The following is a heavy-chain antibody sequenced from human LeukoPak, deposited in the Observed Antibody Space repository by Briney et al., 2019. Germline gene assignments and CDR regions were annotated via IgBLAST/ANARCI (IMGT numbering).Heavy chain of an antibody. CDR3: ATLITMIH. Sequence: PGGSLRLCCAASGFTFSSWAMSWVRQAPGKGLEWVSAFSGNGGATYYADSVKGRFTISRDNSKNILYLQMNSLRAEDTAVYYCATLITMIHWGQGTLVTVSS. CDR2: FSGNGGAT. V-gene: IGHV3-23*01. D-gene: IGHD3-22*01. J-gene: IGHJ4*02. CDR1: GFTFSSWA.